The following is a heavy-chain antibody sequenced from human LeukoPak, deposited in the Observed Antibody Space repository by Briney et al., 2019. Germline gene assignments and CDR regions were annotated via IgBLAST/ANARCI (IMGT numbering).Heavy chain of an antibody. D-gene: IGHD3-22*01. V-gene: IGHV1-18*01. J-gene: IGHJ4*02. CDR1: GYTFTSYG. CDR2: ISAYNGNT. Sequence: ASVKVSCKASGYTFTSYGISWVRQAPGQGLEWMGWISAYNGNTDYAQKLQGRVTMTTDTSTSTAYMELRSLRSDDTAVYYCAKDAPVGYYYDTSGLPDWGQGTLVTVSS. CDR3: AKDAPVGYYYDTSGLPD.